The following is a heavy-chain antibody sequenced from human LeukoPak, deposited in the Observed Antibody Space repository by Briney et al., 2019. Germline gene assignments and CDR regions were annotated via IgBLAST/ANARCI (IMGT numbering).Heavy chain of an antibody. D-gene: IGHD5-24*01. CDR1: GGSFSGYY. CDR3: TRHIPLQFEAFDV. J-gene: IGHJ3*01. Sequence: SETLSLTCAVYGGSFSGYYWSWIRQPPGKGLEWIGEINHSGSTNYNPSLKSRVTISVDTSKNLFSLKLSSVTAADTAVYYCTRHIPLQFEAFDVWGQGTMVAVSS. CDR2: INHSGST. V-gene: IGHV4-34*01.